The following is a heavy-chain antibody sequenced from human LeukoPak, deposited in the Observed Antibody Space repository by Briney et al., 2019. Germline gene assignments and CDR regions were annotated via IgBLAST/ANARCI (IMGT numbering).Heavy chain of an antibody. D-gene: IGHD5-24*01. CDR3: ASSTIAMALDASDI. V-gene: IGHV7-4-1*02. CDR1: GYTFTSYA. Sequence: ASVKVSCKASGYTFTSYAMNWVRQAPGQGLEWMGWINTNTGNPTYAQGFTGRFVFSLDTSVSTAYLQISSLKAEDTAVYYCASSTIAMALDASDIWGQGTMVTVSS. CDR2: INTNTGNP. J-gene: IGHJ3*02.